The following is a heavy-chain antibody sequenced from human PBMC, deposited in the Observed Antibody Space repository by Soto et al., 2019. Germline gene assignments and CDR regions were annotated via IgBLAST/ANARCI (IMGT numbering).Heavy chain of an antibody. Sequence: EVQVVQSGAEVKKPGESLKISCKGSGDSFTNYWIGWVRQMPGKGLEFMGIIYPGDSETRYNPSFQGQVTISADRSISTVYLQWSSLKASYTAMYYCARRGYDSSGYYYAFDIWGQGTMVTVSS. D-gene: IGHD3-22*01. CDR2: IYPGDSET. V-gene: IGHV5-51*01. CDR1: GDSFTNYW. J-gene: IGHJ3*02. CDR3: ARRGYDSSGYYYAFDI.